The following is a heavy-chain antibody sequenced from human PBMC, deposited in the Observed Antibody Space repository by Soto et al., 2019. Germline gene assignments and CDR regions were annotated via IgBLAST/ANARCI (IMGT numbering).Heavy chain of an antibody. CDR1: GFTLSGYA. J-gene: IGHJ6*03. CDR3: ARRARPDFYYMDV. CDR2: ISTNGVGT. Sequence: GGSLRLSCAASGFTLSGYAMDWVRQAPGKGLEYVSGISTNGVGTYCANSVQGRFTISRDNSKNTVYLQMGSLRPEDMAVYYCARRARPDFYYMDVWGKGTTVTVSS. V-gene: IGHV3-64*01. D-gene: IGHD6-6*01.